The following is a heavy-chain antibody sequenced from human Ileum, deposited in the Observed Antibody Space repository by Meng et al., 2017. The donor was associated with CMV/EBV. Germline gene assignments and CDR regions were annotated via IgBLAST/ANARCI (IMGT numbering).Heavy chain of an antibody. Sequence: GESLKISCAASGFTFRNYAVSWLRRAPGKGLDWVSLIGWDGGTTYYADSVEGRFTVSRDNSKYSLYLQMSSLRTEDTALYYCAKEHSSGWPNLDSWGQGTLVTVSS. CDR3: AKEHSSGWPNLDS. CDR1: GFTFRNYA. D-gene: IGHD6-19*01. CDR2: IGWDGGTT. J-gene: IGHJ4*02. V-gene: IGHV3-43*02.